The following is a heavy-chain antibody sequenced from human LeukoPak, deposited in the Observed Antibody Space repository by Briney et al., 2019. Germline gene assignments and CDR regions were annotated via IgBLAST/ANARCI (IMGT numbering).Heavy chain of an antibody. D-gene: IGHD3-16*02. Sequence: SETLSLTRAVYGGSFSGYYWSWIRQPPGKGLEWIGEINHSGSTNYNPSLKSRVTISVDTSKNQFSLKLSSVTAADTAVYYCAGDDYVWGSYRRLDYWGQGTLVTVSS. CDR3: AGDDYVWGSYRRLDY. J-gene: IGHJ4*02. CDR2: INHSGST. CDR1: GGSFSGYY. V-gene: IGHV4-34*01.